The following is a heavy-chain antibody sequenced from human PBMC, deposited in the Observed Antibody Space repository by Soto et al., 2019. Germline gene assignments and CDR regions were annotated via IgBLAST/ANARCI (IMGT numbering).Heavy chain of an antibody. CDR3: AKDSYPKLLFDY. CDR2: ISGSGGST. V-gene: IGHV3-23*01. J-gene: IGHJ4*02. D-gene: IGHD6-6*01. CDR1: RFTFSNYG. Sequence: GGSLRLSCAASRFTFSNYGMQWVRQAPGKGLEWVSAISGSGGSTYYADSVKGRFTISRDNSKNTLYLQMNSLRAEDTAVYYCAKDSYPKLLFDYWGQGTLVTVPQ.